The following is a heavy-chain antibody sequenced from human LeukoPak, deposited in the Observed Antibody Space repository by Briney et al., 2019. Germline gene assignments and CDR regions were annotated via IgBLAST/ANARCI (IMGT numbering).Heavy chain of an antibody. CDR1: GFTFSSYS. Sequence: GGSLRLSCAASGFTFSSYSMNWVRQAPGKGLEWVSSISSSSSYIYYADSVKGRFTISRDNAKNSLYLQMNSLRAEDTAVYYCARDRRYCSSTSCLEIDYYYYYMDVWGKGTTVTVSS. D-gene: IGHD2-2*01. CDR2: ISSSSSYI. V-gene: IGHV3-21*01. J-gene: IGHJ6*03. CDR3: ARDRRYCSSTSCLEIDYYYYYMDV.